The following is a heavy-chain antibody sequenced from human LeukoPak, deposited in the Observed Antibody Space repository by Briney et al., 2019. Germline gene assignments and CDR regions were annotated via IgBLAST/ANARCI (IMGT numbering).Heavy chain of an antibody. CDR2: INPNSGGT. J-gene: IGHJ4*02. D-gene: IGHD2-2*01. Sequence: GASVKVSCKTSGYTFTGYYMHWVRQAPGQGLEWMGWINPNSGGTNYAQKFQGRVTMTRDTSISTAYMELSRMRSDDTAVYYCARAPGTPAANDYWGQGTLVTVSS. CDR1: GYTFTGYY. CDR3: ARAPGTPAANDY. V-gene: IGHV1-2*02.